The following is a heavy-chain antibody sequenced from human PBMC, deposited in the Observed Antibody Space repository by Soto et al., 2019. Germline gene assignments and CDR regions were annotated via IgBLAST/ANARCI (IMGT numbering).Heavy chain of an antibody. CDR3: ARDLNSNYGSCGMDV. Sequence: GGSLRLSCAASGFTFSSYGMHWVRQAPGKGLEWVSSISSSSSYIYYADSVKGRFTISRDNAKNSLYLQMNSLRAEDTAVYYCARDLNSNYGSCGMDVWGQGTTVTVSS. J-gene: IGHJ6*01. CDR1: GFTFSSYG. CDR2: ISSSSSYI. D-gene: IGHD4-4*01. V-gene: IGHV3-21*01.